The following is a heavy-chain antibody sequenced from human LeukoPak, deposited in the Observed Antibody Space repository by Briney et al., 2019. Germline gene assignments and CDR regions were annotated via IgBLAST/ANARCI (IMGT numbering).Heavy chain of an antibody. CDR1: GFTVSSNY. CDR2: IYSGGTT. Sequence: PGGSLRLSCAASGFTVSSNYMSWVRQAPGKGLEWVSVIYSGGTTYYADSVKGRFTISRDNSKNTVYLQMNSLRAEDTAVYYCARDSASTPLDYWGQGTLVTVSS. J-gene: IGHJ4*02. D-gene: IGHD1-26*01. CDR3: ARDSASTPLDY. V-gene: IGHV3-66*01.